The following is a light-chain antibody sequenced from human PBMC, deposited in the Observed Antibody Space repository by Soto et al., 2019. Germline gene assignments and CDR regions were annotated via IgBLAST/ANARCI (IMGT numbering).Light chain of an antibody. CDR2: STN. CDR3: VLYMGSGISV. J-gene: IGLJ3*02. V-gene: IGLV8-61*01. CDR1: SGSVSTGHY. Sequence: QAVVTQEPSFSVSPGGTVTLTCGLNSGSVSTGHYPSWYQQTPGQAPRTLIYSTNTRSSGVPDRFSGSILGNKAALTITGAQADDESDYYCVLYMGSGISVFGGGTKLTVL.